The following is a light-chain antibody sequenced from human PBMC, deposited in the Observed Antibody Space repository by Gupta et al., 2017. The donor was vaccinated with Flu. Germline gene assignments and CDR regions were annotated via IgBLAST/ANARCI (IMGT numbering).Light chain of an antibody. J-gene: IGLJ3*02. Sequence: SYELTQPPSVSVSPGQTARLTCSGDALPKQYAYWYQQKPGQAPVLVIYKDSERPSGIPERFSGSSSGTTVTLTISGVQAEDEADYYCQSADSSGTAVFGGGTKLTVL. V-gene: IGLV3-25*02. CDR2: KDS. CDR1: ALPKQY. CDR3: QSADSSGTAV.